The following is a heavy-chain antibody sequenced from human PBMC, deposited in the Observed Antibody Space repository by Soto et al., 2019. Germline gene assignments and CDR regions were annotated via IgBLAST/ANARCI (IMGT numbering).Heavy chain of an antibody. CDR3: ARVDYGGNDHGMDV. V-gene: IGHV4-34*01. D-gene: IGHD4-17*01. J-gene: IGHJ6*02. Sequence: SETLSLTCAVYGGSFSGYYWSWIRQPPGKGLEWIGEINHSGSTNYNPSLKSRVTISVDTSKNQFSLKLSSVTAADTAVYYCARVDYGGNDHGMDVWGQGTTVTVSS. CDR2: INHSGST. CDR1: GGSFSGYY.